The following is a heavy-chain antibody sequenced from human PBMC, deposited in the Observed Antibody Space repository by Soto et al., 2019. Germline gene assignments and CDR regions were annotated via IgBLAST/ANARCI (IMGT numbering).Heavy chain of an antibody. Sequence: SETLSLTCTVSGGSISSSSYYWGWIRQPPGKGLEWIGSIYYSGSTYYNPSLKSRVTISVDTSKNQFSLKLSSVTAADTAVYYCASIMITFGINFDYWGQGTLVTVSS. J-gene: IGHJ4*02. D-gene: IGHD3-16*01. CDR1: GGSISSSSYY. V-gene: IGHV4-39*01. CDR3: ASIMITFGINFDY. CDR2: IYYSGST.